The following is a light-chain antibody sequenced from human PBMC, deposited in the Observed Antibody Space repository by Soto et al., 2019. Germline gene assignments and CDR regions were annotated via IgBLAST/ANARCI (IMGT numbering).Light chain of an antibody. CDR2: EVS. CDR1: SSDVGGYKY. V-gene: IGLV2-14*01. CDR3: CSYAGSYTQV. Sequence: QSALTQPASVSGSPGQSITISCTGTSSDVGGYKYVSWYQQHPGKAPELMIYEVSNRPSGVSHRFSGSKSGNTASLTISGLQAEDEADYYCCSYAGSYTQVFGGGTKLTVL. J-gene: IGLJ3*02.